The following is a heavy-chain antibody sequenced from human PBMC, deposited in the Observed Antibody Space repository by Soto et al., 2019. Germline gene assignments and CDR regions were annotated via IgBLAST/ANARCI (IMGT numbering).Heavy chain of an antibody. D-gene: IGHD6-13*01. CDR2: IYLSGST. J-gene: IGHJ6*02. CDR1: GGSFSGYY. Sequence: PSETLSLTCAVYGGSFSGYYWSWIRQPPGKGLEWIGYIYLSGSTFYNPSLKSRVTISLDRSKNQFSLKLSSVTAADTAVYFCASSNIAAAGFYYYGMDVWGRGTTVTVSS. CDR3: ASSNIAAAGFYYYGMDV. V-gene: IGHV4-34*01.